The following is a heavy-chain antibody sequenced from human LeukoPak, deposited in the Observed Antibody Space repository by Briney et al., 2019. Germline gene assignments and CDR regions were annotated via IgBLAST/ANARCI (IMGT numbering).Heavy chain of an antibody. J-gene: IGHJ4*02. CDR3: AKERSFGPRDFDY. D-gene: IGHD3-10*01. CDR2: ITTSDGNT. V-gene: IGHV3-23*01. CDR1: GFTFSSYT. Sequence: GGSLRLSCAASGFTFSSYTMSWVRQAPGKGLEWVSTITTSDGNTYYADSVKGRFTISRDNSKNTLYLQMDSLRADDTAVYYCAKERSFGPRDFDYWGQGTLVTVSS.